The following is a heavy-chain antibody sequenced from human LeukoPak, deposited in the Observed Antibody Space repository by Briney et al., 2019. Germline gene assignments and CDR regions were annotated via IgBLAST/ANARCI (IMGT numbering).Heavy chain of an antibody. Sequence: PGGSLRLSCAASGFTSSSYAMSWVRQAPGKGLEWVSAISGSGGSTYYADSVKGRFTISRDNSKNTLYLQMNSLRAEDTAVYYCAKDRAAAGTRWFDPWGQGTLVTVSS. J-gene: IGHJ5*02. CDR1: GFTSSSYA. V-gene: IGHV3-23*01. D-gene: IGHD6-13*01. CDR2: ISGSGGST. CDR3: AKDRAAAGTRWFDP.